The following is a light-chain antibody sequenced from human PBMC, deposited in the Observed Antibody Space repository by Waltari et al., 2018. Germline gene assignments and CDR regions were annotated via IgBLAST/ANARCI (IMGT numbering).Light chain of an antibody. V-gene: IGKV3-20*01. J-gene: IGKJ1*01. Sequence: EIVLTQSPGTLSLALGERATVPCRASQSVSRALAWYHQKPGQAPRLLIYGASTRATGIPDRFSGSGSGTDFSLTISRLEPEDFAVYYCQHYLRLPVTFGQGTTVEI. CDR1: QSVSRA. CDR3: QHYLRLPVT. CDR2: GAS.